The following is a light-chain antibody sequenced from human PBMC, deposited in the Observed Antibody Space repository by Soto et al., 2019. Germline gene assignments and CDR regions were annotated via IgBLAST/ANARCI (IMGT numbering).Light chain of an antibody. J-gene: IGLJ2*01. V-gene: IGLV2-18*01. CDR2: DVT. Sequence: QSALTQPPSVSGSPGQSVTISCTGTSEVGSYNRVSWYQQPPGTSPKLLIYDVTKRPLGVSDRFSGSKSGNTASLTISGLQAEDEAAYYCGLYTLSDTVVLGGGTQLTVL. CDR1: SEVGSYNR. CDR3: GLYTLSDTVV.